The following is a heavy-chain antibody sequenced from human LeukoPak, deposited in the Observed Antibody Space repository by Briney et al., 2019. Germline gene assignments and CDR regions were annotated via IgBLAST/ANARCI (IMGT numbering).Heavy chain of an antibody. V-gene: IGHV3-7*02. CDR3: AITGGPTVTAFDL. D-gene: IGHD4-17*01. CDR2: IKQYGGDK. CDR1: GFIFRNYW. J-gene: IGHJ4*02. Sequence: GGSLRLSCVASGFIFRNYWMSWVRQAPGKGLEWVANIKQYGGDKNYVDSVKGRFTISRDNAKSSLYLQMNSLRVEDTAVYYCAITGGPTVTAFDLWGQGILVTVSS.